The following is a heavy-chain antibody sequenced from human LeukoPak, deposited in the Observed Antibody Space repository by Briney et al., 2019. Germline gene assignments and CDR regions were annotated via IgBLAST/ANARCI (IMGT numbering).Heavy chain of an antibody. V-gene: IGHV4-59*08. Sequence: KPSETLSLTCTVSGGSISSYYWCWIRQPPGNGLEWIGYIYYSGSTNYNPSLKSRVTISVDTSKNQFSLKLSSVTAADTAVYYCARHLQYSSIWYNWFDSWGQGTLVTVSS. CDR2: IYYSGST. D-gene: IGHD6-13*01. J-gene: IGHJ5*01. CDR1: GGSISSYY. CDR3: ARHLQYSSIWYNWFDS.